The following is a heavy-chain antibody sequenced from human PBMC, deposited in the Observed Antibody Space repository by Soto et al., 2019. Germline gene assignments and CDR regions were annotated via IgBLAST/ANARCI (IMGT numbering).Heavy chain of an antibody. CDR1: GGSISSSSYY. D-gene: IGHD6-13*01. CDR3: ATWYSSSWYGGYFDY. V-gene: IGHV4-39*01. J-gene: IGHJ4*02. CDR2: IYYSGST. Sequence: QLQLQESGPGLVKPSETLSLTCTVSGGSISSSSYYWGWIRQPPGKGLEWIGGIYYSGSTYYNPSLKSRVTISVDTSKNQFSLKRSAVTAADTAVYYCATWYSSSWYGGYFDYWGQGTLVTVSS.